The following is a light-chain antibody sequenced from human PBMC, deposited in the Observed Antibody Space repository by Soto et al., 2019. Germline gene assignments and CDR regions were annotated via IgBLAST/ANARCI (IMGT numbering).Light chain of an antibody. CDR1: QRIDIY. J-gene: IGKJ1*01. CDR2: DAS. V-gene: IGKV3-11*01. CDR3: QQQSNWPKT. Sequence: PGERATLSCRASQRIDIYLAWYQQKPGQAPRLLIYDASKRATGIPARLSGSGSGTDFTLTISSLEPEDFAVYYCQQQSNWPKTFGQGTKVEIK.